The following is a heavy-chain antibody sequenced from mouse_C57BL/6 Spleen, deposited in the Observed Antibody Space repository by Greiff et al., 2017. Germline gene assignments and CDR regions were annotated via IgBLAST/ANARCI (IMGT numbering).Heavy chain of an antibody. CDR1: GYAFSSYW. V-gene: IGHV1-80*01. D-gene: IGHD1-1*01. CDR3: ARPIYGSSPFDY. Sequence: LVESGAELVKPGASVKISCKASGYAFSSYWMNWVKQRPGKGLEWIGQIYPGDGDTNYNGKFKGKATLTADKSSSTAYMQLSSLTSEDSAVYFCARPIYGSSPFDYWGQGTTLTVSS. J-gene: IGHJ2*01. CDR2: IYPGDGDT.